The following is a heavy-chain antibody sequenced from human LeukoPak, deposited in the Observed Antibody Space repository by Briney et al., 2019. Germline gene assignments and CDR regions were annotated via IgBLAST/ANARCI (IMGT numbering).Heavy chain of an antibody. Sequence: SSETLSLTCTVSGGSISRYYWSWIRQPPGKGLEWIGYIYTSGSTNYNPSLESRVTMSADTSKNQVSLKLKSVTAANTGVYYCARQDRSTSYFPFDYWGQGILVTVSS. CDR1: GGSISRYY. CDR3: ARQDRSTSYFPFDY. J-gene: IGHJ4*02. CDR2: IYTSGST. V-gene: IGHV4-59*08. D-gene: IGHD3-9*01.